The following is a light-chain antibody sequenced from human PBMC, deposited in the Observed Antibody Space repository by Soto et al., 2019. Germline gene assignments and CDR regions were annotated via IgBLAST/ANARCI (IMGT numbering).Light chain of an antibody. CDR2: GVS. CDR3: SSYTTSSTLV. V-gene: IGLV2-14*01. Sequence: QSALTQPASVSGSPGQSITVSCTGTSSDIGGYNYVSWYQQHPGRAPKLLIYGVSDRPSGVSLRFSGSKSGNTASLTISGLQSEDDAYYYCSSYTTSSTLVFGTGTKLTVL. CDR1: SSDIGGYNY. J-gene: IGLJ1*01.